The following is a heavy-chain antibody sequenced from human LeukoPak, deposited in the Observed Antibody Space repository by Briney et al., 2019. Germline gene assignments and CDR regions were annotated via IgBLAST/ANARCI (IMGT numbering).Heavy chain of an antibody. CDR3: AKASPTYHDY. CDR2: ISYDGSNK. J-gene: IGHJ4*02. Sequence: GGSLRLSCAASGFTFSSYGMHWVRQAPGKGLEWVAVISYDGSNKYYADSVKGRFTISRDNSKNTLYLQMNNLRAEDTAVYYCAKASPTYHDYWGQGTLVTVSS. D-gene: IGHD2-2*01. CDR1: GFTFSSYG. V-gene: IGHV3-30*18.